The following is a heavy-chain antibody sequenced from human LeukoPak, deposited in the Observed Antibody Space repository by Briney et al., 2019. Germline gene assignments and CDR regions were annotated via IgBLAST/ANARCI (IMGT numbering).Heavy chain of an antibody. CDR3: ARQITMIVVVRMYNWFDP. V-gene: IGHV4-39*01. CDR1: GGSISSSSYY. CDR2: IYYSGST. Sequence: SETLSLTCTVSGGSISSSSYYWGWIRQPPGKGLEWIGSIYYSGSTYYNPSLKSRVTISVDTSKNLFSLKLSSVTAADTAVYYCARQITMIVVVRMYNWFDPWGQGTLVTVSS. J-gene: IGHJ5*02. D-gene: IGHD3-22*01.